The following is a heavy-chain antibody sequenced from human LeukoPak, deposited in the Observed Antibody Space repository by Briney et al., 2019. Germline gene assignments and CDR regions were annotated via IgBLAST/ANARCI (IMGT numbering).Heavy chain of an antibody. V-gene: IGHV3-21*01. CDR2: ISSSSTYI. J-gene: IGHJ4*02. D-gene: IGHD3-16*01. CDR3: ARDLGDLGFGY. CDR1: GFTFSRYN. Sequence: GGSLRLSCAASGFTFSRYNMNWVRQAPGKGLEWVSCISSSSTYIYYADSVKGRFTISRDNAKNSLYLQMNSLRAEDTAVYYCARDLGDLGFGYWGQGTLVTVSS.